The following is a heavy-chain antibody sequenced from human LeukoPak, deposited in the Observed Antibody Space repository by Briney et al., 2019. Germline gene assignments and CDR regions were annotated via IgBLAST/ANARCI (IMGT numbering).Heavy chain of an antibody. V-gene: IGHV4-59*01. D-gene: IGHD3-10*01. J-gene: IGHJ5*02. Sequence: NPSETLSLTCTVSGGSISSYYWSWIRQPPGKGLEWIAYIHYSGSTNYNPSLKSRVTISVDTSKNQFSLKLNSVTAADTAVHYCARDRHGSGSAHSFDPWGQGTLVTVSS. CDR2: IHYSGST. CDR3: ARDRHGSGSAHSFDP. CDR1: GGSISSYY.